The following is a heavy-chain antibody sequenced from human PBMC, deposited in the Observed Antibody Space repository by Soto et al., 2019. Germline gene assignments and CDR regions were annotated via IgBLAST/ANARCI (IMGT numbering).Heavy chain of an antibody. CDR1: GYTFTSYG. Sequence: QVQLVQSGAEVKKPGASVKVSCKASGYTFTSYGISWVRQAPGQGLEWMGWISAYNGNTNYAQKLQGRVTMTTDTSTSTAYMELRSLRSDDPAVYYCARAYYDFLSGYLNTGWYFDLWGRGTLVTVSS. D-gene: IGHD3-3*01. CDR2: ISAYNGNT. V-gene: IGHV1-18*01. CDR3: ARAYYDFLSGYLNTGWYFDL. J-gene: IGHJ2*01.